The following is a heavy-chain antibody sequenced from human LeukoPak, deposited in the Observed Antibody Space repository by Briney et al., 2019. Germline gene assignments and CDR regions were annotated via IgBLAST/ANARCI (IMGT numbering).Heavy chain of an antibody. CDR3: TAELYSSSGYYSGY. CDR2: IRSKTYGGTT. CDR1: GFTFSVSV. D-gene: IGHD3-22*01. J-gene: IGHJ4*02. V-gene: IGHV3-49*04. Sequence: GGSLRLSCAASGFTFSVSVIHWVRQAPGKGLEWVGFIRSKTYGGTTEYAASVKGRFTISRDDSKSIAYLQMNSLKTEDTAVYYCTAELYSSSGYYSGYWGQGTLVTVSS.